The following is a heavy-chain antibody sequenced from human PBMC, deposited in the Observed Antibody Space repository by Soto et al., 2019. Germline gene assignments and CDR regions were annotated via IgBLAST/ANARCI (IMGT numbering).Heavy chain of an antibody. J-gene: IGHJ6*02. Sequence: EVQLVESGGGLVQPGGSLRLSCVASGFAISNYWMHWVRQAPGKGLVWVSRINSDASTTDYADSVKGRFTISRDNAKNTLYLQMDSLRAEDTAVYYCARGFRWGMDVWCQGTTVTVCS. CDR2: INSDASTT. CDR3: ARGFRWGMDV. CDR1: GFAISNYW. D-gene: IGHD3-16*02. V-gene: IGHV3-74*01.